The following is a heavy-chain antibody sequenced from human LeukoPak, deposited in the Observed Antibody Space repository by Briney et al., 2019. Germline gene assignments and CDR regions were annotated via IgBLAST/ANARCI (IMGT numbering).Heavy chain of an antibody. D-gene: IGHD4-11*01. J-gene: IGHJ5*02. CDR1: GGTFSSYA. CDR2: IIPIFGIA. V-gene: IGHV1-69*04. Sequence: SVKVSCKASGGTFSSYAISWVRQAPGQGLEWMGRIIPIFGIANYAQKFRGRVTITADKSTSTAYMELSSLRSEDTAVYYCAREVVTTNRNWFDPWGQGTLVTVSS. CDR3: AREVVTTNRNWFDP.